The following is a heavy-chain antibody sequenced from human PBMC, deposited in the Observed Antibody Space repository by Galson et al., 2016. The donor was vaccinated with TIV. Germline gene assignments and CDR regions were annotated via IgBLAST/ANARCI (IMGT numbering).Heavy chain of an antibody. J-gene: IGHJ5*02. V-gene: IGHV3-23*01. CDR3: AKNREWEYYYDSSGYLACFDL. CDR1: GFTFRSYA. CDR2: ISSSGANT. D-gene: IGHD3-22*01. Sequence: SLRLSCAVSGFTFRSYAMSWVRRAPGNGLEWVSGISSSGANTYYADSVQGRFTISRDNSKNTLYLQMDSLRAEDTAEYYCAKNREWEYYYDSSGYLACFDLWDQGTLVTVSS.